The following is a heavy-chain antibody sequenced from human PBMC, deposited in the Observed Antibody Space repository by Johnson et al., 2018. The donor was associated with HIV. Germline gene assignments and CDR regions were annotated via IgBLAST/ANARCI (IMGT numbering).Heavy chain of an antibody. D-gene: IGHD6-13*01. CDR2: IGTAGDT. V-gene: IGHV3-13*01. CDR1: GFTFSSYD. Sequence: VQLVESGGVVVQPGGSLRLSCAASGFTFSSYDMHWVRQATGKGLEWVSAIGTAGDTYYPGSVKGRFTISRENARNSLYLQMNSLRAEDTALYFCARGKGAAAGLDAFDIWGQGTMVTVSS. J-gene: IGHJ3*02. CDR3: ARGKGAAAGLDAFDI.